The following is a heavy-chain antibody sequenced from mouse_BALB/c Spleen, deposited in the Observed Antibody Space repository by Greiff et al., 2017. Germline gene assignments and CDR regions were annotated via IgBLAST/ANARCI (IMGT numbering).Heavy chain of an antibody. Sequence: EVKLMESGPELMKPGASVKISCKASGYSFTSYYMHWVKQSHGKSLEWIGYIDPFNGGTSYNQKFKGKATLTVDKSSSTAYMHLSSLTSEDSAVYYCARWGITTDYYAMDYWGQGTSVTVSS. V-gene: IGHV1S135*01. D-gene: IGHD2-4*01. J-gene: IGHJ4*01. CDR2: IDPFNGGT. CDR3: ARWGITTDYYAMDY. CDR1: GYSFTSYY.